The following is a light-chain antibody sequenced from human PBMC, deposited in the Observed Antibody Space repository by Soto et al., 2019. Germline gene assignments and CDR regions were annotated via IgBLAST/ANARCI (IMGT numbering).Light chain of an antibody. J-gene: IGLJ3*02. Sequence: QSVLTQPPSASGTPGQRVTISCSGSSSNIGSNYVYWYQQLPGTAPDPLIYSNNQRPSEVPDRLSGPNSGTSGSLAMSGLRSEDEADYHCAAWDDSLSGWVFGVGTTVTVL. CDR3: AAWDDSLSGWV. CDR2: SNN. V-gene: IGLV1-47*01. CDR1: SSNIGSNY.